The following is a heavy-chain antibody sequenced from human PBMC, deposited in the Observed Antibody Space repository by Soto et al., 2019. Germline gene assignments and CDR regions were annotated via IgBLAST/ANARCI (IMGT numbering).Heavy chain of an antibody. V-gene: IGHV1-69*02. CDR2: IIPILGIA. Sequence: QVQLVQSGAEVKKPGSSVKVSCKASGGTFSSYTISWVRQAPGQGLEWMGRIIPILGIANYAQKFQGRVTITADKSTSTAYMELSSLRSEDTAVYYCARGNSRYGYGPPGFDYWGQGTLVTVSS. D-gene: IGHD5-18*01. CDR3: ARGNSRYGYGPPGFDY. J-gene: IGHJ4*02. CDR1: GGTFSSYT.